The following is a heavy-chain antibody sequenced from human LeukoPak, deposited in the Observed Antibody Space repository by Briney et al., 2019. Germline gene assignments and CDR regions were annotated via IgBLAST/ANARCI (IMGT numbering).Heavy chain of an antibody. V-gene: IGHV4-59*01. Sequence: PSETPSLTCTVSGGSISSYHWSWIRQPPGKGLEWIGDTYNSGSTNYNPSLKSRVTISVDTSKNQFSLKVSSVTAADTAIYYCARGYNWFDPWGQGTLITVSS. CDR1: GGSISSYH. J-gene: IGHJ5*02. CDR3: ARGYNWFDP. CDR2: TYNSGST.